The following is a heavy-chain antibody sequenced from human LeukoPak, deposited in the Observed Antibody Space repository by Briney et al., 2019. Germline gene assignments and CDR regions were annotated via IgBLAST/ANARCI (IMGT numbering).Heavy chain of an antibody. Sequence: PGGSLRLSCAASGFTFSNYAMSWVRQAPGKGLEWVSAISHGGATTYYADSVKGRFTISRDNSKNTLYLQMNSLRAEDTAVYYCAKAQLQYCSGGSCFDAFDIWGQGTMVTVSS. CDR2: ISHGGATT. CDR3: AKAQLQYCSGGSCFDAFDI. CDR1: GFTFSNYA. D-gene: IGHD2-15*01. J-gene: IGHJ3*02. V-gene: IGHV3-23*01.